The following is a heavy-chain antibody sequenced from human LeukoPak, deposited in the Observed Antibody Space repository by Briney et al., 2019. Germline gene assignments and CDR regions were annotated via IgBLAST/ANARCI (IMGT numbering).Heavy chain of an antibody. CDR1: GYTFTSYY. V-gene: IGHV1-2*02. J-gene: IGHJ5*02. CDR2: INPNSGGT. CDR3: ARAGAVVDNWFDP. Sequence: ASVKVSCKASGYTFTSYYMHWVRQAPGQGLEWMGWINPNSGGTNYAQKFQGRVTMTRDTSTTTAYMELRSLRSDDTAVYYCARAGAVVDNWFDPWGQGTLVTVSS. D-gene: IGHD2-15*01.